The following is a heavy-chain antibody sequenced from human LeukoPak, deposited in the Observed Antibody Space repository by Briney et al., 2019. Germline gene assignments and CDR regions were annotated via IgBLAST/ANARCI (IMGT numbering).Heavy chain of an antibody. D-gene: IGHD5-12*01. Sequence: GGSLRLSCAASGFTFSSYAMSWVRQAPGKGLEWVSAISGSGGSTYYADSVKGRFTISRDNSKNTLYLQLNSLRAEDTAVYYCAKAIGYSGYADFDYWGQGTLVTVSS. V-gene: IGHV3-23*01. CDR2: ISGSGGST. J-gene: IGHJ4*02. CDR3: AKAIGYSGYADFDY. CDR1: GFTFSSYA.